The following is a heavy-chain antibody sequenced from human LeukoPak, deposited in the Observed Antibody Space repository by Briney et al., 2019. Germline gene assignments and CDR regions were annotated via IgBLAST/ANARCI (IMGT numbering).Heavy chain of an antibody. D-gene: IGHD6-19*01. V-gene: IGHV4-31*03. J-gene: IGHJ3*01. CDR2: TYNSGNT. CDR1: GVSISISGFY. Sequence: SQTLSLTCSVSGVSISISGFYWHWIRQLPGKGLEWIGYTYNSGNTYYNPSFGSRLTISTDTSMNQFFLKSHSVTAADTAVYYCARSSGWRDAFDFWGRGTMVTVSS. CDR3: ARSSGWRDAFDF.